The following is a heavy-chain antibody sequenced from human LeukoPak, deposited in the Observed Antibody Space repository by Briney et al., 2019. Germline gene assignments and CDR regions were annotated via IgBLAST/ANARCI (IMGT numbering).Heavy chain of an antibody. J-gene: IGHJ4*02. D-gene: IGHD2-15*01. Sequence: SETLSLTCAVYGGSFSGYYWSWIRQPPRQGLEWIGEVNHSGSTNYNPSLKSRVPISVATSKNQFSLKLSSVTAADTAVYYCARGSQSLGYCSGGSCRAKIFDYWGQGTLVTVSS. CDR3: ARGSQSLGYCSGGSCRAKIFDY. V-gene: IGHV4-34*01. CDR1: GGSFSGYY. CDR2: VNHSGST.